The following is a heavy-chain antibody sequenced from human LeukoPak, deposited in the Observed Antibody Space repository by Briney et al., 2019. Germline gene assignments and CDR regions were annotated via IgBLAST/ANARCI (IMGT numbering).Heavy chain of an antibody. D-gene: IGHD5-24*01. J-gene: IGHJ4*02. CDR1: GGSISSGSYY. Sequence: SSQTLSLTCTVSGGSISSGSYYWSWIRQPAGKGLEWIGRIYTSGSTNYNPSLKSRVTISVDTSKNQFSLKLSSVTAADTAVYYCAREEMATIWDTVSCYFDYWGQGTLVTVSS. CDR3: AREEMATIWDTVSCYFDY. CDR2: IYTSGST. V-gene: IGHV4-61*02.